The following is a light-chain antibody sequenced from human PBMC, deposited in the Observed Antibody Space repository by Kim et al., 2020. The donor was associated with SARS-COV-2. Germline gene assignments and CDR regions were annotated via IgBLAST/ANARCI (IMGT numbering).Light chain of an antibody. J-gene: IGLJ3*02. CDR1: SSNIGSNS. V-gene: IGLV1-47*01. CDR3: AAWDDSLSGWV. CDR2: GNS. Sequence: QRVTISCSGSSSNIGSNSVYWYQQLPGTAPKLLIYGNSQRPSGVPDRFSDSKSGTSASLAISGLRSEDEANYFCAAWDDSLSGWVFGGGTKLTVL.